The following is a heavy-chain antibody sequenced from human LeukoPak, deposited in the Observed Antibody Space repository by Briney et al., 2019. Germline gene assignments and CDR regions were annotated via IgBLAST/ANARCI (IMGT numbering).Heavy chain of an antibody. CDR2: INHSGST. Sequence: SETLSLTCAVYGGSFSGYYWSWIRQPPGKGLEWIGEINHSGSTNYNPSLKGRVTISVDTSKNQFSLKLSSVTAADTAVYYCARRAYYDFWSGGGAFDIWGQGTMVTVSS. J-gene: IGHJ3*02. V-gene: IGHV4-34*01. D-gene: IGHD3-3*01. CDR1: GGSFSGYY. CDR3: ARRAYYDFWSGGGAFDI.